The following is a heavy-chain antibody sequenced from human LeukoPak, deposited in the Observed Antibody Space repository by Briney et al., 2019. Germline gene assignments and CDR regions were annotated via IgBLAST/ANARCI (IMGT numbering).Heavy chain of an antibody. CDR3: ARGGAGLRYFDWLSSWFDP. CDR2: IKHSGST. V-gene: IGHV4-34*01. D-gene: IGHD3-9*01. CDR1: GGSFSGYY. Sequence: SETLSLTCAVYGGSFSGYYWSWIRQPPGKGLEWIGEIKHSGSTNYNPSLKSRVTISVDTSKNQFSLKLSSVTAADTAVYYCARGGAGLRYFDWLSSWFDPWGQGTLVTVSS. J-gene: IGHJ5*02.